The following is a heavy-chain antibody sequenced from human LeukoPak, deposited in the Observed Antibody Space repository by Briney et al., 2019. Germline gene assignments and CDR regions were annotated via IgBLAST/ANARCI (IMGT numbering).Heavy chain of an antibody. Sequence: SGPTLVKPTQTLTLTCTFSGFSLSTSGVGVGWIRQPPGKALEWLALIYWDDDKRYSPSLKSRLTITKDTSKKQVVLTMTNMDPVDTATYFCAHRPGSSWYRASLLFDYWGQGTLVTVSS. CDR2: IYWDDDK. J-gene: IGHJ4*02. CDR1: GFSLSTSGVG. D-gene: IGHD6-13*01. CDR3: AHRPGSSWYRASLLFDY. V-gene: IGHV2-5*02.